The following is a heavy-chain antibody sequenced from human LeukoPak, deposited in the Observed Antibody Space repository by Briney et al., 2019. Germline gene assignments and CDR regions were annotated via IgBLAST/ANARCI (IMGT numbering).Heavy chain of an antibody. Sequence: ASVKVSCKASGGTFSTSAFSWVRQAPGQGLEWMGGIIPFFATANYAQKFQGRVSITTDASTSTAYMEVSSLRSEDAAVYYCAREVAIWGQGTLVTVSS. CDR1: GGTFSTSA. CDR3: AREVAI. V-gene: IGHV1-69*05. D-gene: IGHD2-15*01. J-gene: IGHJ4*02. CDR2: IIPFFATA.